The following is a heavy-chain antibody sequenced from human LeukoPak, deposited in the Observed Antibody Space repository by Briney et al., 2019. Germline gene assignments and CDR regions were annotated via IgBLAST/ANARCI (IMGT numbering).Heavy chain of an antibody. V-gene: IGHV3-21*01. Sequence: PGGSLRLSCAASGFTFSDYSMNWVRQAPGKGLEWVSSIGSSGSYIYYADSVKGRFTISRDNAKNSLCLQMNSLRAEDTAVYFCARPRREYTYGKHDYWGQGTLVTVSS. CDR2: IGSSGSYI. CDR3: ARPRREYTYGKHDY. CDR1: GFTFSDYS. D-gene: IGHD5-18*01. J-gene: IGHJ4*02.